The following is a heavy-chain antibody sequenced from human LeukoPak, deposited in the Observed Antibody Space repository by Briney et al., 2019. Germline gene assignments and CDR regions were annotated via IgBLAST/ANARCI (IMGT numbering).Heavy chain of an antibody. V-gene: IGHV4-59*01. J-gene: IGHJ4*02. CDR1: GGSISSYY. D-gene: IGHD6-13*01. CDR3: ARDIAAAHFDY. Sequence: SETLSLTCTVSGGSISSYYWSWIRQPPGKGLEWIGYIYYSGSTNYNPSLKSRVTISVDTSKNQFSLKLSSVTAADTAVYYCARDIAAAHFDYWGQGTLVTVSS. CDR2: IYYSGST.